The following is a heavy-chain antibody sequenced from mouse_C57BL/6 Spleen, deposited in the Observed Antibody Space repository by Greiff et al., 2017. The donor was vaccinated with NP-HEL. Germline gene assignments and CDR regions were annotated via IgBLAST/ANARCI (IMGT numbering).Heavy chain of an antibody. Sequence: EVMLVESGGGLVQPGGSMKLSCAASGFTFSDAWMDWVRQSPEKGLEWVAEIRNKANNHATYYAESVKGRFTISRDDSKSSVYLQMNSLRAEDTGIYYCTRGYGSSYELAYWGQGTLVTVSA. V-gene: IGHV6-6*01. CDR1: GFTFSDAW. D-gene: IGHD1-1*01. J-gene: IGHJ3*01. CDR2: IRNKANNHAT. CDR3: TRGYGSSYELAY.